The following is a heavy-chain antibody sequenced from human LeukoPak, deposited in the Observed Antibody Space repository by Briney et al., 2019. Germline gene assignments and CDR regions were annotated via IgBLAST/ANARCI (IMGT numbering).Heavy chain of an antibody. V-gene: IGHV3-74*01. D-gene: IGHD4/OR15-4a*01. CDR2: INDDGSST. J-gene: IGHJ4*02. CDR1: GFTFSGNW. Sequence: GGSLRLSCAASGFTFSGNWMHWVRQAPGKGLIWVSRINDDGSSTSYADSVKGRLTISRDNAKNTMYLQMNNLRDEDTAVYYCARAYSANYRLDYWGQGTQVTVSS. CDR3: ARAYSANYRLDY.